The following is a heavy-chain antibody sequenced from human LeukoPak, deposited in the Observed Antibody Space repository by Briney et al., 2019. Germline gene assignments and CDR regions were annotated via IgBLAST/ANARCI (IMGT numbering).Heavy chain of an antibody. D-gene: IGHD6-25*01. J-gene: IGHJ2*01. CDR2: IYYSGST. CDR1: GGSISSYY. V-gene: IGHV4-59*08. Sequence: SETLSLTCTVSGGSISSYYWSWIRQPPGKGLKWIGYIYYSGSTNYNPSLKSRVTISVDTSKNQFSLKLSSVTAADTAVYYCARQGGGFWYFDLWGRGTLVTVPS. CDR3: ARQGGGFWYFDL.